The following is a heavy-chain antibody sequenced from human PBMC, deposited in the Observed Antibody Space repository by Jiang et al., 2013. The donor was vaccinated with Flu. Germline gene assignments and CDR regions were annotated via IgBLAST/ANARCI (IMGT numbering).Heavy chain of an antibody. CDR1: GFTFSGFW. J-gene: IGHJ4*02. CDR3: ARDLVKAGATSERDS. V-gene: IGHV3-7*03. Sequence: SGFTFSGFWMSWVRRAPGKGLEWVANIKEDGSKKDYVDSVKGRFTVSRDNAKNSLYLQMNNLRAEDTAVYYCARDLVKAGATSERDSWGQGTLVTVSS. CDR2: IKEDGSKK. D-gene: IGHD4-23*01.